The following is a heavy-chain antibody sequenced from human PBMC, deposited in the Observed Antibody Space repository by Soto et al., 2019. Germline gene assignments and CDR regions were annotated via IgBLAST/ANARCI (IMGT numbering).Heavy chain of an antibody. CDR3: ARGSMVRGPIFGY. V-gene: IGHV1-8*01. CDR2: MNPNSGNT. Sequence: ASVKVSCKASGYTFTSYYINWVRQATGQGLEWMGWMNPNSGNTGYAQKFQGRVTMTRNTSIGTAYMELSSLRSEDTAVYYCARGSMVRGPIFGYWGQGTLVTVSS. CDR1: GYTFTSYY. D-gene: IGHD3-10*01. J-gene: IGHJ4*02.